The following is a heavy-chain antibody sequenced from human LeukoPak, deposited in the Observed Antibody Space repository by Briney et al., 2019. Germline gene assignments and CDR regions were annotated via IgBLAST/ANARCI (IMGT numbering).Heavy chain of an antibody. CDR2: MNPNSGNT. CDR3: ARGFPDLYYYGMDV. V-gene: IGHV1-8*01. J-gene: IGHJ6*02. Sequence: GASVKVSCKASGYTFTSYDINWVRQATGQGLEWMGWMNPNSGNTGYAQKFRGRVTMTRNTSISTAYMELSSLRSEDTAVYYCARGFPDLYYYGMDVWGQGTTVTVSS. CDR1: GYTFTSYD.